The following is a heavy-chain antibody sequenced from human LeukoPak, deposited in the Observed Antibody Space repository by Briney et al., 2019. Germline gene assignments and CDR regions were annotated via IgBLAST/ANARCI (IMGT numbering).Heavy chain of an antibody. CDR1: GFTFSNAW. CDR3: ARLAWIQLWLLDY. V-gene: IGHV3-15*01. CDR2: IKSKTDGGTT. Sequence: GGSLRLSCAASGFTFSNAWMSWVRQAPGKGLEWVGRIKSKTDGGTTDYAAPVKGRFTISRDDSKNTLYLQMNSLKTEDTAVYYCARLAWIQLWLLDYWGQGTLVTVSS. J-gene: IGHJ4*02. D-gene: IGHD5-18*01.